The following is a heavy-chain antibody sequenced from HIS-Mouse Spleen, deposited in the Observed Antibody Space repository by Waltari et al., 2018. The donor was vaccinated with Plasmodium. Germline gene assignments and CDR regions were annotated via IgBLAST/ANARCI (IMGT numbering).Heavy chain of an antibody. CDR3: ARVVTIFGVVIDY. Sequence: EVQLVESGGGLVQPGGSLRLSCAAPGFTFRRYSMNWFRQAPGKGLEWVSYISSSSSTIYYADSVKGRFTISRDNAKNSLYLQMNSLRDEDTAVYYCARVVTIFGVVIDYWGQGTLVTVSS. V-gene: IGHV3-48*02. CDR2: ISSSSSTI. CDR1: GFTFRRYS. J-gene: IGHJ4*02. D-gene: IGHD3-3*01.